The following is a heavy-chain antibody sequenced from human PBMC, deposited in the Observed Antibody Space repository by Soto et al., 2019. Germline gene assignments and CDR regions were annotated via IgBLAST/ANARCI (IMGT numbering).Heavy chain of an antibody. D-gene: IGHD3-10*01. CDR3: ARMVRGSNIDYYHYMDV. Sequence: QVQLVHSGDGVKKPGASVQASCKASGYTFTNHGISWVRQAPGQGLEWLGWISASNGDTNYPQKFQGRVTVTTDTSPITGYMELRSLRSEDTAVYYCARMVRGSNIDYYHYMDVWGKGTTVTVSS. CDR1: GYTFTNHG. CDR2: ISASNGDT. J-gene: IGHJ6*03. V-gene: IGHV1-18*01.